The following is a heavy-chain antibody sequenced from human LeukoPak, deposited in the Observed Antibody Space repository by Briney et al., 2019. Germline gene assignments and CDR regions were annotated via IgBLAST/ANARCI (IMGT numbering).Heavy chain of an antibody. CDR2: IYTSGST. CDR3: ARGPNPMYSSSWYFDY. D-gene: IGHD6-13*01. Sequence: XWXXRIYTSGSTNYNPSLESRVTMSVDTSKNQFSLKLSSVTAADTAVYYCARGPNPMYSSSWYFDYWGQGTLVTVSS. J-gene: IGHJ4*02. V-gene: IGHV4-4*07.